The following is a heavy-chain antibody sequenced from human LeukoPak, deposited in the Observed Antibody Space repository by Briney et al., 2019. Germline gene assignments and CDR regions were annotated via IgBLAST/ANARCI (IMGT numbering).Heavy chain of an antibody. CDR1: GFTFSSYG. CDR2: ISGGGGST. CDR3: AKDGGSLGEVRD. Sequence: GRSLRLSCTASGFTFSSYGMHWVRQAPGKGLEWVSVISGGGGSTYYADSVMGRFTISRDNSKDTLYLQMNSLRAEDTAVYYCAKDGGSLGEVRDWGQGTLVTVSS. J-gene: IGHJ4*02. D-gene: IGHD3-16*01. V-gene: IGHV3-23*01.